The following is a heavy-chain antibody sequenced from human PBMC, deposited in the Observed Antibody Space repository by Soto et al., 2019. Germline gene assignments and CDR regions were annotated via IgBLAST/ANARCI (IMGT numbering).Heavy chain of an antibody. J-gene: IGHJ4*02. D-gene: IGHD3-10*01. CDR2: ISGSGGRT. CDR3: AKAGDYHGSESYFPLDY. Sequence: EVQLLESGGVLVQPGGSLRLSCAASGFTFSTYAMTWVRQAPGKGLEWVSGISGSGGRTYYADSVKGRFTISRDNSQNTLYLQTNSLRAEDTAVYYCAKAGDYHGSESYFPLDYWGQGTLVPVSS. CDR1: GFTFSTYA. V-gene: IGHV3-23*01.